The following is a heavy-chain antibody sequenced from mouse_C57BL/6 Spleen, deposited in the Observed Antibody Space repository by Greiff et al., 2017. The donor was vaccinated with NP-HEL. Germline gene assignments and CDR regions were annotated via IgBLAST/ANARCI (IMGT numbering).Heavy chain of an antibody. Sequence: VQLVESGPELVKPGASVKLSRKASGYTFTSYDINWVKQRPGQGLEWIGWIYPRDGSTKYNEKFKGKATLTVDTSSSTAYMELHSLTSEDSAVYFCARSEGSAYWGQGTLVTVSA. V-gene: IGHV1-85*01. CDR3: ARSEGSAY. J-gene: IGHJ3*01. CDR2: IYPRDGST. CDR1: GYTFTSYD.